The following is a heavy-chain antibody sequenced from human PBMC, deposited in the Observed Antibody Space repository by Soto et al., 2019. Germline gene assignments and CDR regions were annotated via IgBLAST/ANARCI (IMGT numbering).Heavy chain of an antibody. V-gene: IGHV3-15*07. CDR3: TTSWGHYYYYGMDV. D-gene: IGHD7-27*01. CDR1: GFTFSNAW. CDR2: IKSKTDGGTT. Sequence: GGSLRLSCAASGFTFSNAWMNWVRQAPGKGLEWVGRIKSKTDGGTTDYAAPVKGRFTISRDDSKNTLYLQMNSLKTEDTAMYYCTTSWGHYYYYGMDVWGQGTTATVSS. J-gene: IGHJ6*02.